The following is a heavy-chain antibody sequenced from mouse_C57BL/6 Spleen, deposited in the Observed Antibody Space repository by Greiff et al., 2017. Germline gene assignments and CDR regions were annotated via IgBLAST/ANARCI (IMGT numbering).Heavy chain of an antibody. V-gene: IGHV1-15*01. D-gene: IGHD1-1*01. CDR2: IDPETGGT. CDR1: GYTFTDYE. CDR3: TRGEYYYGSSYTFAY. Sequence: QVHVKQSGAELVRPGASVTLSCKASGYTFTDYEMHWVKQTPVHGLEWIGAIDPETGGTAYNQKFKGKAILTADKSSSTAYMELRSLTSEDSAVYYCTRGEYYYGSSYTFAYWGQGTLVTVSA. J-gene: IGHJ3*01.